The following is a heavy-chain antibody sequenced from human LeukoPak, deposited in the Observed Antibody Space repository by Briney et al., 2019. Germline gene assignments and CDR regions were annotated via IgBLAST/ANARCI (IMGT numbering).Heavy chain of an antibody. CDR3: ARGRLYCTNGVCYTGRYFDY. V-gene: IGHV4-34*01. J-gene: IGHJ4*02. CDR2: INHSGST. CDR1: GGSFSGYY. Sequence: SETLSLTCAVYGGSFSGYYWSWIRQPPGKGLEWIGEINHSGSTNYNPSLKSRVTISVDTSKNQFSLKLSSVTAADTAVYYCARGRLYCTNGVCYTGRYFDYWGQGTLVTVSS. D-gene: IGHD2-8*01.